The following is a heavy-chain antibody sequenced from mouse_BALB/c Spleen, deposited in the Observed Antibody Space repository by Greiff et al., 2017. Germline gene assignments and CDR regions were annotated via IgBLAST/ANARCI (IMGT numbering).Heavy chain of an antibody. Sequence: DVMLVESGGGLVQPGGSRKLSCAASGFTFSSFGMHWVRQAPEKGLEWVAYISSGGGSTYYPDTVKGRFTISRDNAKNTLYLQMSSLKSEDTAMYYCARQGGYDGFAYWGQGTLVTVSA. CDR1: GFTFSSFG. D-gene: IGHD2-2*01. CDR2: ISSGGGST. J-gene: IGHJ3*01. CDR3: ARQGGYDGFAY. V-gene: IGHV5-17*03.